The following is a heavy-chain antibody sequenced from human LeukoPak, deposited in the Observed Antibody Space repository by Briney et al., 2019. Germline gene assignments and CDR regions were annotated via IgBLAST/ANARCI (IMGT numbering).Heavy chain of an antibody. V-gene: IGHV3-23*01. J-gene: IGHJ4*02. CDR1: GFTFSSYS. Sequence: GGSLRLSCAASGFTFSSYSMNWVRQAPGKGLEWVSTINSNGGNTYYADSVKGRFTISRDNSKNTLSLQLDSLRAEDTAVYYCAKRYCSTTTCFHYFDYWGQGTLVTVSS. CDR2: INSNGGNT. D-gene: IGHD2-2*01. CDR3: AKRYCSTTTCFHYFDY.